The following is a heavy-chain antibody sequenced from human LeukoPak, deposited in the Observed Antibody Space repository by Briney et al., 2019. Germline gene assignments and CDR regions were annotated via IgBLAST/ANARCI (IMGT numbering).Heavy chain of an antibody. D-gene: IGHD3-9*01. V-gene: IGHV3-48*03. CDR2: ISSSGSTI. Sequence: GGSLRLSCAASGFTYSSYEMNWVRQAPGKGQEWVSYISSSGSTIYYADSVKGRFTISRDNAKNSLYLQMNSLRAEDTAVYYCASLPKYDILTANWFDPWGQGTLVTVSS. J-gene: IGHJ5*02. CDR1: GFTYSSYE. CDR3: ASLPKYDILTANWFDP.